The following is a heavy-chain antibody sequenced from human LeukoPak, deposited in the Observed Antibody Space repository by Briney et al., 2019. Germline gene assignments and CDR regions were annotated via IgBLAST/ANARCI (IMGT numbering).Heavy chain of an antibody. V-gene: IGHV4-39*07. CDR1: GGSISSRSYY. Sequence: SETLSLTRTVSGGSISSRSYYWGWIRQPPGKGLEWIGNIYYSGSSYYNPSLKSRVTISVDTSKNQFSLKLTSVTAADTAVYYCARGSSSGRSGHDAFDIWGQGTMVTVSS. CDR3: ARGSSSGRSGHDAFDI. CDR2: IYYSGSS. J-gene: IGHJ3*02. D-gene: IGHD3-10*01.